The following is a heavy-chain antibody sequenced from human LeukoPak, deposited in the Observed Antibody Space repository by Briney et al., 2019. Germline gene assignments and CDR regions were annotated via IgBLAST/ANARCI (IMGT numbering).Heavy chain of an antibody. CDR3: ARGSYYYDSSGYYTPDAFDI. J-gene: IGHJ3*02. D-gene: IGHD3-22*01. CDR2: ISYDGSNK. CDR1: GFTFSNYA. Sequence: GGSLRLSCAASGFTFSNYAMHWVRQAPGKGLEWVALISYDGSNKYYADSVKGRFTISRDNSKNTLYLQMNSLRAEDTAVCYCARGSYYYDSSGYYTPDAFDIWGQGTMVTVSS. V-gene: IGHV3-30-3*01.